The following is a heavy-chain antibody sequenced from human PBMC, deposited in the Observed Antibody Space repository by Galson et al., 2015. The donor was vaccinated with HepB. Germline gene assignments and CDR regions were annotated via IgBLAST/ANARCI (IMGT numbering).Heavy chain of an antibody. CDR2: ISSSSSTI. CDR1: GFTFSSYS. CDR3: AKVGGFGELLNGMDV. J-gene: IGHJ6*02. D-gene: IGHD3-10*01. Sequence: SLRLSCAASGFTFSSYSMNWVRQAPGKGLEWVSYISSSSSTIYYADSVKGRFTISRDNAKNSLYLQMNSLRAEDTAVYYCAKVGGFGELLNGMDVWGQGTTVTVSS. V-gene: IGHV3-48*01.